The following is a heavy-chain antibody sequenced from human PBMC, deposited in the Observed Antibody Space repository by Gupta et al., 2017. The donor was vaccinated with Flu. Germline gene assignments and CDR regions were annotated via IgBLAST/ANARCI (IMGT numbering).Heavy chain of an antibody. J-gene: IGHJ6*02. V-gene: IGHV1-2*02. CDR2: INPNSGGT. CDR3: ARDPPYCSSTSCYRTMDV. D-gene: IGHD2-2*02. Sequence: QVQLVQSGAEVKKPGASVTVSCKASGYTFTGYYMHWVRQAPGQGLEWMGWINPNSGGTNYAQKFQGRVTMTRDTSISTAYMELSRLRSDDTAVYYCARDPPYCSSTSCYRTMDVWGQGTTVTVSS. CDR1: GYTFTGYY.